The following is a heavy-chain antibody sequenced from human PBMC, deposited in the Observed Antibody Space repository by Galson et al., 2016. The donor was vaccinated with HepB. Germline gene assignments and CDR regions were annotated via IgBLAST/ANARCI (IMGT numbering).Heavy chain of an antibody. Sequence: SLRLSCAASGFTFSTYSMNWVRQAPGKGLEWVSFISSSSSYIYYADSVKGRFTISRDNAKNSLYLQMNSLRAEDTAVYYCARDSLQVWRLAKAYYFDSWGQGTLVTVSS. V-gene: IGHV3-21*01. D-gene: IGHD5-18*01. J-gene: IGHJ4*02. CDR3: ARDSLQVWRLAKAYYFDS. CDR2: ISSSSSYI. CDR1: GFTFSTYS.